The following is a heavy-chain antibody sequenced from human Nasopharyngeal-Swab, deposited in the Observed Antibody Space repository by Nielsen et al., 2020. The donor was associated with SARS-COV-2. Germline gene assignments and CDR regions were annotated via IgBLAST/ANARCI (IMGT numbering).Heavy chain of an antibody. D-gene: IGHD2-2*01. Sequence: GGSLRLSCAASGFTFSSYGMSWVRQAPGKGLEWVSAISGSGGTTYYADSVKGRFTISRDNSKNTLYLQMNSLRAEDTAVYYCAKDRSLYCSSTSCSKKFDSWGQGTLVTVSS. V-gene: IGHV3-23*01. CDR3: AKDRSLYCSSTSCSKKFDS. CDR1: GFTFSSYG. J-gene: IGHJ4*02. CDR2: ISGSGGTT.